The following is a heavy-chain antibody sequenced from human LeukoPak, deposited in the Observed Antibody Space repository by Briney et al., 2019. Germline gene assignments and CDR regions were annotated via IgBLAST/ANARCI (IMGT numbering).Heavy chain of an antibody. Sequence: GGSLRLSCAASGFTFSSYAMHWVRQAPGKGLEWVSCISSSSSYIYYADSVKGRFTISRDNSKNTLYLQMNSLRAEDTALYYCAKDVKYNWNYIDYWGQGALVTVSS. CDR3: AKDVKYNWNYIDY. J-gene: IGHJ4*02. CDR2: ISSSSSYI. V-gene: IGHV3-21*01. CDR1: GFTFSSYA. D-gene: IGHD1-20*01.